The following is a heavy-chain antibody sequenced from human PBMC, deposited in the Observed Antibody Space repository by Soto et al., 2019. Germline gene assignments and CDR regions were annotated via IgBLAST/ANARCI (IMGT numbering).Heavy chain of an antibody. J-gene: IGHJ4*02. CDR1: GFSLSTSGVG. Sequence: QITLKESGPTLVKPTQTLTLTCTFSGFSLSTSGVGVGWIRQPPGKALEWLALIYWDDDKRYSPSLKSRLTITKATSKNQVVLTMTNMDPVDTATYYCAHRPSYCSPGSCYSGFDYWGQGTLVTVSS. D-gene: IGHD2-15*01. CDR2: IYWDDDK. V-gene: IGHV2-5*02. CDR3: AHRPSYCSPGSCYSGFDY.